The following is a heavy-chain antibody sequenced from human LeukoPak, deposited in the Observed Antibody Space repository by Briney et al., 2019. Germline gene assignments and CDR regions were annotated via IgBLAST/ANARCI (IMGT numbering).Heavy chain of an antibody. Sequence: SETLSLTCAVYGGSFSGYYWSWTRQPPGKGLEWIGYIYYSGSTYYNPSLKSRVTISVDTSKNQFSLKLSSVTAADTAVYYCARADTEYYFDYWGQGTLVTVSS. D-gene: IGHD3-16*01. J-gene: IGHJ4*02. V-gene: IGHV4-34*09. CDR3: ARADTEYYFDY. CDR1: GGSFSGYY. CDR2: IYYSGST.